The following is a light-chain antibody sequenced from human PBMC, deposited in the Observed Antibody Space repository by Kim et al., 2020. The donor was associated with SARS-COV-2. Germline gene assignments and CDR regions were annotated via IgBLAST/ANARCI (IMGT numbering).Light chain of an antibody. J-gene: IGLJ3*02. Sequence: SSELTQPLSVSVALGQTARITCGRNNIGSKNVHWYQQKPGQAPVLVIYRDSNRPSGIPERFSGSNSGNTATLTIARAQAGDEADYYCQVWDSSFWVFGGGTQLTVL. CDR3: QVWDSSFWV. CDR2: RDS. CDR1: NIGSKN. V-gene: IGLV3-9*01.